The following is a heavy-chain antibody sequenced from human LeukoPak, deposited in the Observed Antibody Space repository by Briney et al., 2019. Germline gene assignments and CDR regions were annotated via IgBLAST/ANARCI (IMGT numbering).Heavy chain of an antibody. D-gene: IGHD3-16*02. V-gene: IGHV3-7*01. J-gene: IGHJ4*02. Sequence: GGSLRLSCAASGFTFSSYWMSWVRQAPGKGLEWVANIKQDGSEKYYVDSVKGRFTISRDNAKNSLYLQMNSLRAEDTAVYYCASPMYDYVWGSYRLWGQGTLVTVSS. CDR2: IKQDGSEK. CDR3: ASPMYDYVWGSYRL. CDR1: GFTFSSYW.